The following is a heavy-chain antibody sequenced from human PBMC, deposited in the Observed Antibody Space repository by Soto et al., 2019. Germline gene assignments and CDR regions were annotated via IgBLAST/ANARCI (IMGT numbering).Heavy chain of an antibody. V-gene: IGHV4-39*01. CDR2: IYYSGST. J-gene: IGHJ4*02. CDR3: ARQNDILTGFYGGDSDY. CDR1: GGSISSSSYY. Sequence: PSETLSLTCTVSGGSISSSSYYWGWIRQPPGKGLEWIGSIYYSGSTYYNPSLKSRVTISVDTSKNQFSLKLSSVTAADTAVYYCARQNDILTGFYGGDSDYWGQGTLVTVSS. D-gene: IGHD3-9*01.